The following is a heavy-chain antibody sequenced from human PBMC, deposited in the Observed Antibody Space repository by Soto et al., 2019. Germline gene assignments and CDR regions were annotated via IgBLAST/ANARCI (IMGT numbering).Heavy chain of an antibody. CDR2: INTNGVNT. CDR3: ARGRVEDSSGWATYFDY. D-gene: IGHD6-19*01. J-gene: IGHJ4*02. V-gene: IGHV3-64*01. CDR1: GFTFSGYS. Sequence: GGSLRLSCAASGFTFSGYSMFWVRQAPGKGLEYVSAINTNGVNTFYAKSVKGRLTISRDNSKNTMYLQMGSLRAEDMAVYYCARGRVEDSSGWATYFDYWGQGTLVTVSS.